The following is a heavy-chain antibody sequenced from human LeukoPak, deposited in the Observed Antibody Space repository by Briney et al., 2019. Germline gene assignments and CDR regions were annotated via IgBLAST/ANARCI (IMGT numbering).Heavy chain of an antibody. CDR1: GYTFTTYY. D-gene: IGHD3-22*01. V-gene: IGHV1-46*01. CDR2: INHGSGST. Sequence: ASVKVSCEASGYTFTTYYMYWVRQAPGQGLEWMGVINHGSGSTSYAQKFQGRVNMTRDTSTSTVYMELSRLRSEDTAVYYCARAYYYDSSGFYPGGDFWGQGTLVTVSS. CDR3: ARAYYYDSSGFYPGGDF. J-gene: IGHJ4*02.